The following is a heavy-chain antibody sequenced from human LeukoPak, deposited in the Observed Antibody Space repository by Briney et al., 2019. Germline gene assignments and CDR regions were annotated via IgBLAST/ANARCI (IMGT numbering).Heavy chain of an antibody. D-gene: IGHD3-3*01. CDR3: ARPSGSPYWYFDL. Sequence: SGTLSLTCTVSGGSVSSSVSYWGWLRQPPGKGLEWIGTVFYSGNSYYNPSLKSRVTISVDRSKNQFFLSLYFVTAADTAMYYCARPSGSPYWYFDLWGRGMLVTVSP. J-gene: IGHJ2*01. CDR2: VFYSGNS. CDR1: GGSVSSSVSY. V-gene: IGHV4-39*01.